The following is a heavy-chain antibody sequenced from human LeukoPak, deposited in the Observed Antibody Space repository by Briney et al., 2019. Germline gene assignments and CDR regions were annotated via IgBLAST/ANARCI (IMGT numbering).Heavy chain of an antibody. V-gene: IGHV1-18*01. CDR2: ISVYSGNT. CDR1: GYTFSSYG. Sequence: ASVKVSCKASGYTFSSYGISWVRQAPGQGLEWMGWISVYSGNTNYAQRFQGRVNMTTDTSTSTAYMELRSLRSDDTAMYYCARDANGVLGDYWGQGTLVTVSS. J-gene: IGHJ4*02. CDR3: ARDANGVLGDY. D-gene: IGHD2-8*01.